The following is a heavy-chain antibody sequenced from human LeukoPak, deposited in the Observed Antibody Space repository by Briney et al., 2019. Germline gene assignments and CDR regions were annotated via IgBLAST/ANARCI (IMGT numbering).Heavy chain of an antibody. Sequence: KPSETLSLTCTVSGGSISSCYWSWIRQPPGKGLEWIGYIYYSGSTNYNPSLKSRVTISVDTSKNQFSLKLSSVTAADTAVYYCARAPHQYQLLNFDYWGQGTLVTVSS. D-gene: IGHD2-2*01. V-gene: IGHV4-59*01. CDR2: IYYSGST. CDR1: GGSISSCY. J-gene: IGHJ4*02. CDR3: ARAPHQYQLLNFDY.